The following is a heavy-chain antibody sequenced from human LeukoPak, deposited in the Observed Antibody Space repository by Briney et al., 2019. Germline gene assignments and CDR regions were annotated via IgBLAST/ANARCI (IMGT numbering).Heavy chain of an antibody. CDR3: ARLGSYHDF. CDR2: IHTSGGR. J-gene: IGHJ4*02. CDR1: GASISNYY. V-gene: IGHV4-4*09. D-gene: IGHD1-26*01. Sequence: KPSETLSLTCTVSGASISNYYWSWIRQTPGKGLEWMWHIHTSGGRRYYTPLESGLTMSLDMSRNQPSLKLTAVTAADTAVYFCARLGSYHDFWGQGALVTVSS.